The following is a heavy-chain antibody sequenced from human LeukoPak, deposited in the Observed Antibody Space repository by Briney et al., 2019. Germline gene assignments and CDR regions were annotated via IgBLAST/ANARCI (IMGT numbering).Heavy chain of an antibody. CDR2: IKQDGSEK. CDR3: AREYYFESSGYPAFDY. CDR1: GFTFSTFW. D-gene: IGHD3-22*01. J-gene: IGHJ4*02. Sequence: GGSLRLSCAASGFTFSTFWMSWVRQTPGKGLEWVADIKQDGSEKYYVDSVKGRFTISRDNAKNSLYLQMDSLRGEDTAVYYCAREYYFESSGYPAFDYWGQGTLVTVSS. V-gene: IGHV3-7*01.